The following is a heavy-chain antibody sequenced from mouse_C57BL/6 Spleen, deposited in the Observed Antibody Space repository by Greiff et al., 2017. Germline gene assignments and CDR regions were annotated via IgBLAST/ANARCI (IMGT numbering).Heavy chain of an antibody. Sequence: LQESGAELVRPGTSVKVSCKASGYAFTNYLIEWVKQRPGQGLEWIGVINPGSGGTNYNEKFKGKATLTADKSSSTAYMQLSSLTSEDSAVYFCARSDYGSSYWYFDVWGTGTTVTVSS. V-gene: IGHV1-54*01. CDR3: ARSDYGSSYWYFDV. CDR1: GYAFTNYL. D-gene: IGHD1-1*01. J-gene: IGHJ1*03. CDR2: INPGSGGT.